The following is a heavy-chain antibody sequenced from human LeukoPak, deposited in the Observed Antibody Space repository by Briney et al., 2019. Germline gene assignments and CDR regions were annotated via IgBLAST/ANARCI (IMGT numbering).Heavy chain of an antibody. Sequence: PSETLSLTCTVSGGSISSYYWSWIRQPPGKRLEWIGYIYYSGSTNYNPSLKSRVTISVDTSKNQFSLKLSSVTAADTAVYYCATLGDRYCSSTSCYTGFDYWGQGTLVTVSS. D-gene: IGHD2-2*02. V-gene: IGHV4-59*01. J-gene: IGHJ4*02. CDR1: GGSISSYY. CDR3: ATLGDRYCSSTSCYTGFDY. CDR2: IYYSGST.